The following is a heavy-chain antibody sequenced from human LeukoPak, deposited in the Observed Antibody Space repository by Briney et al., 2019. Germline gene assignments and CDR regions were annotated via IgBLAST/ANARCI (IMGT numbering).Heavy chain of an antibody. V-gene: IGHV3-21*06. Sequence: GGSLRLSCAASGFTFSSYAMSWVRQAPGKGLEWVSAISGSGSYISYADSMKGRFTISRDSAKNSVYLQMNSLRSEDTAVYYCARRAGAYSHPYDYWGQGTLVTVSS. CDR1: GFTFSSYA. D-gene: IGHD4/OR15-4a*01. CDR3: ARRAGAYSHPYDY. J-gene: IGHJ4*02. CDR2: ISGSGSYI.